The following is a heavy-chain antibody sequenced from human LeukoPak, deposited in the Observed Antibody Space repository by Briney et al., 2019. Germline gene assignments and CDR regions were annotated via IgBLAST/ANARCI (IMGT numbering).Heavy chain of an antibody. D-gene: IGHD3-10*01. CDR1: GFTFSTYT. CDR2: ISSSSTYI. Sequence: GGSLRLSCAASGFTFSTYTMNWVRQAPGKGLEWVSSISSSSTYIYYADSVKGRFTISRDNAKNSLYLQMNSLRAEDTAVYYCAREERYYYGSGSSTVYGMDVWGKGATVTVSS. J-gene: IGHJ6*04. CDR3: AREERYYYGSGSSTVYGMDV. V-gene: IGHV3-21*01.